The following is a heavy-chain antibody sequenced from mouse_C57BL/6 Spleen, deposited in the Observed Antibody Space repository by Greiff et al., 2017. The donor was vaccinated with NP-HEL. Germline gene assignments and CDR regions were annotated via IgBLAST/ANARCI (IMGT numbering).Heavy chain of an antibody. V-gene: IGHV1-74*01. D-gene: IGHD2-4*01. CDR1: GYTFSSYW. CDR2: IHPSDSDT. J-gene: IGHJ3*01. CDR3: AISSIYYDYDEFAY. Sequence: QVQLHQPGAELVKPGASVKVSCKASGYTFSSYWMHWVKQRPGQGLEWIGRIHPSDSDTNYNQKFKGKATLTVDKSSSTAYMQLSSLTSEDDAVYYCAISSIYYDYDEFAYWGQGTLVTVSS.